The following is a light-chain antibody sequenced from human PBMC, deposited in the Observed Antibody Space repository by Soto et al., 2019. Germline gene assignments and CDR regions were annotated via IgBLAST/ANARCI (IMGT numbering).Light chain of an antibody. J-gene: IGKJ5*01. CDR2: TVS. CDR1: QGISNW. V-gene: IGKV1D-16*01. CDR3: QQYYSYPIT. Sequence: DIEMTQSPSTLSASVGERVTITCRASQGISNWLAWYQQKPGKAPKSLIYTVSTLQSGVPSRFSGSGSGTEFSLTISSLQPEDFATYYCQQYYSYPITFGQGTRREIK.